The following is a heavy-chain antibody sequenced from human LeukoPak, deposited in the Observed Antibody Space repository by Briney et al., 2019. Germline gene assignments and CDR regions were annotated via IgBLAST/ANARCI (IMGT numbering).Heavy chain of an antibody. D-gene: IGHD3-10*01. CDR2: IKQDGSEK. J-gene: IGHJ4*02. CDR3: ARDTYYYGSGSYLGFDY. Sequence: GGSLRLSCAASGFTFSSYWMSWVRQAPGKGLEWVANIKQDGSEKYYVDSVKGRFTISRDNAKNSLYLQMNSLRAEDTAVYYCARDTYYYGSGSYLGFDYWGQGTLVTVSS. CDR1: GFTFSSYW. V-gene: IGHV3-7*01.